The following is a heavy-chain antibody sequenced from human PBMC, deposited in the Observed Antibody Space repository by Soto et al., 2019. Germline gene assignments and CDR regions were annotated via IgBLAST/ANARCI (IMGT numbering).Heavy chain of an antibody. CDR2: INNDGSNT. D-gene: IGHD3-3*01. CDR1: GFSFSSSW. Sequence: EVQLVESGGGLVQPGESLRLSCAASGFSFSSSWMHWVRQAPGKGLVWVSRINNDGSNTRYADSVKGRFTVSRDNAKNTLYLQMNSLRAEDTAVYYCARPYDFWTGYYLPGDSWGQGALGTVSS. J-gene: IGHJ5*02. CDR3: ARPYDFWTGYYLPGDS. V-gene: IGHV3-74*01.